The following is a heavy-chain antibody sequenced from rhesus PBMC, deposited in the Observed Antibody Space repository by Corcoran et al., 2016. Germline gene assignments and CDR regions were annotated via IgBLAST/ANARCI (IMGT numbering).Heavy chain of an antibody. Sequence: QVQLQQWGEGLVKPSETLSLTGAVYGGSISSNHWSWIRQRPGQGLEWIGRSRSGGSTTYNPSLKSRVTISKDASKTQFSLKLSSVTAADTAVYYCARLRGSYSNYWYFDLWGPGTPITISS. J-gene: IGHJ2*01. V-gene: IGHV4-160*01. D-gene: IGHD3-16*01. CDR2: SRSGGST. CDR1: GGSISSNH. CDR3: ARLRGSYSNYWYFDL.